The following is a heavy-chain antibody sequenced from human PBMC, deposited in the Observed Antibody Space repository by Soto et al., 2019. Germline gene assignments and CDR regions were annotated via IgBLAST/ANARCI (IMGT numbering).Heavy chain of an antibody. V-gene: IGHV4-59*01. D-gene: IGHD2-21*02. CDR3: ARVSGGRYCGGDCYSDY. J-gene: IGHJ4*02. CDR2: IYYSGST. CDR1: GGSISSYY. Sequence: PSETLSLTCTVSGGSISSYYWSWIRQPPGKGLEWIGYIYYSGSTNYNPSLKSRVTISVDTSKNQFSLKLSSVTAADTAVYYCARVSGGRYCGGDCYSDYWGQGTLVTVS.